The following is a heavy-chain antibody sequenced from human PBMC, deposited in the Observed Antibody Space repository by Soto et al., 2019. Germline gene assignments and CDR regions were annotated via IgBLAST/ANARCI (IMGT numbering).Heavy chain of an antibody. CDR1: AFTFSRFA. CDR2: IIGGGDNT. CDR3: AKGLSGSGAYQWFDP. V-gene: IGHV3-23*01. J-gene: IGHJ5*02. D-gene: IGHD3-10*01. Sequence: EVQLLESGGGLVQPGGSLRLSCAASAFTFSRFAMSWVRQTPGNGLEWVSAIIGGGDNTFYADSVKGRFTISRDNSKNTLYLQMNGLRVEDTAVYYCAKGLSGSGAYQWFDPWGQGTLVTVSS.